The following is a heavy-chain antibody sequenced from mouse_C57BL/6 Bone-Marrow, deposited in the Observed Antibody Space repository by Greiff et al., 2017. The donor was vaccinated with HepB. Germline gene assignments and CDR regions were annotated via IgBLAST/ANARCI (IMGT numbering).Heavy chain of an antibody. CDR3: ARDNGTGAMDY. Sequence: EVQLVESGPGLVKPSQSLSLTCSVTGYSITSGYYWNWIRQFPGNKLEWMGYISYDGSNNYNPSLKNRISITRDTSKNQFFLKLNSVTTEDTATYYCARDNGTGAMDYWGQGTSVTVSS. CDR1: GYSITSGYY. J-gene: IGHJ4*01. V-gene: IGHV3-6*01. CDR2: ISYDGSN. D-gene: IGHD4-1*01.